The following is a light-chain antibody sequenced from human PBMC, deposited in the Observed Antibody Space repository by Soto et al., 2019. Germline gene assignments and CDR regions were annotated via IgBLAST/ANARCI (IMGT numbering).Light chain of an antibody. V-gene: IGKV1-39*01. CDR3: QQSYSTLSIS. J-gene: IGKJ5*01. Sequence: DIQMTQSPSSLSASGGDRVTITCRASESISRDLNWYQQKPGKAPNLLIYAASTLQNGVPSRFSGSGSGTDFTLTISSLQPEDSATYYCQQSYSTLSISFGQGTRLEIK. CDR2: AAS. CDR1: ESISRD.